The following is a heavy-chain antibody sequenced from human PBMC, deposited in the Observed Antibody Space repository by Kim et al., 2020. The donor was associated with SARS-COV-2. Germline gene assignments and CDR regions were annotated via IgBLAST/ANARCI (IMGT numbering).Heavy chain of an antibody. CDR2: INPNTGDT. D-gene: IGHD6-13*01. CDR3: ARFEYSKSHFDS. V-gene: IGHV1-2*02. CDR1: GYTFTAYY. J-gene: IGHJ4*02. Sequence: ASVKVSCKASGYTFTAYYIHWVRQAPGQGLEWMSWINPNTGDTKYEQKFQGRVTMTRDTSISTAYMGLSSLKSDDTAVYYCARFEYSKSHFDSWGQGPLVTVSS.